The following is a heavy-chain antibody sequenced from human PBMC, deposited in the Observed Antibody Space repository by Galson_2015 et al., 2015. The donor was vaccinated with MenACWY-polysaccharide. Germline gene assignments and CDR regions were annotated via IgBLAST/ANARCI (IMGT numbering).Heavy chain of an antibody. J-gene: IGHJ3*02. V-gene: IGHV3-23*01. Sequence: LRLSCAASGFTFSSCAMSWVRQAPGKGLEWVSGISSSGGTTYYADSVKGRFTISRDNSKNTLYLQMNSLRAEDTAVYYCAKRMTTVGAFDIWGHGTMVTVSS. CDR3: AKRMTTVGAFDI. CDR1: GFTFSSCA. CDR2: ISSSGGTT. D-gene: IGHD4-23*01.